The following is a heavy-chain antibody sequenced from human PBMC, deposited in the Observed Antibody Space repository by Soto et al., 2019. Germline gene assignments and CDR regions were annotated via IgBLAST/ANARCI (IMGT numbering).Heavy chain of an antibody. CDR2: IWYDGSNK. Sequence: GGSLRLSCAASGFTFSSYGMHWVRQAPGKGLEWVAVIWYDGSNKYYADSVKGRFTISRDNSKNTLYLQMNSLRAEDTAVYYCARDRSGDSIDYWGQGTLVTVSS. D-gene: IGHD4-17*01. CDR3: ARDRSGDSIDY. CDR1: GFTFSSYG. J-gene: IGHJ4*02. V-gene: IGHV3-33*01.